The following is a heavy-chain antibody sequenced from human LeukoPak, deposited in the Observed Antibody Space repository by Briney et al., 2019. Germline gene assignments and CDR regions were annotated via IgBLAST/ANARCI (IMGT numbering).Heavy chain of an antibody. Sequence: SETLSLTSTVSGRSISSYCWSWNRQPAGKGLEWIGRVYTSGSTNSNPSLKTRVTMSVDTSKNQFSLKLSSVTAADTAVYYCARALDYVHAFDYWGQGTLVTVSS. V-gene: IGHV4-4*07. CDR3: ARALDYVHAFDY. J-gene: IGHJ4*02. CDR1: GRSISSYC. D-gene: IGHD4-17*01. CDR2: VYTSGST.